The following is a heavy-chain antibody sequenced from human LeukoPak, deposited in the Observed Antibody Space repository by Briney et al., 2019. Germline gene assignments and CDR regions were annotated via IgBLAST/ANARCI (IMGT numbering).Heavy chain of an antibody. Sequence: SGRSLRFSCAASGFTFSSYGMHWVRQAPGKGLEWVSYITSSGNTIYYADSVKGRFTISRDNAKNSLYLQMNSLRAEDTAVYYCARANYYDISGYDYWGQGTLVTVSS. CDR3: ARANYYDISGYDY. J-gene: IGHJ4*02. V-gene: IGHV3-48*04. D-gene: IGHD3-22*01. CDR2: ITSSGNTI. CDR1: GFTFSSYG.